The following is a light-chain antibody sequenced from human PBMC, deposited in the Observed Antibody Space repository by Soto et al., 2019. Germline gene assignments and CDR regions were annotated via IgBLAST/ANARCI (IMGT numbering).Light chain of an antibody. CDR1: QKLLYSSNNKHY. J-gene: IGKJ1*01. Sequence: DIVMTESPDSLAVSLGERATINCKSSQKLLYSSNNKHYLSWYQQKPGQPPKLLIYWASTRESGVRDRFSGSGSGTDFTLTTSSLQAEDVAVYYCQQYYSPPWTFGQGTKVEIK. CDR3: QQYYSPPWT. CDR2: WAS. V-gene: IGKV4-1*01.